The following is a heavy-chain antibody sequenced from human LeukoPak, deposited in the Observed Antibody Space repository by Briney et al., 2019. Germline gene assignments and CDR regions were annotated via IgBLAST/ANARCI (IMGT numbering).Heavy chain of an antibody. CDR2: INHSGST. CDR1: GGSFSGYY. J-gene: IGHJ5*02. V-gene: IGHV4-34*01. D-gene: IGHD4-17*01. CDR3: ARGRAATTFPTMFDP. Sequence: SETLSLTCAVYGGSFSGYYWSWIRQPPGKGLEWIGEINHSGSTNYNPSLKSRVTISVDTSKNQFSLKLSSVTAADTAVYYCARGRAATTFPTMFDPWGQGTLVTVSS.